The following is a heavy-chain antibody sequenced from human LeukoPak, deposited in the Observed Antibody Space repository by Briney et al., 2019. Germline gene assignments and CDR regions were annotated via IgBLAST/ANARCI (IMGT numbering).Heavy chain of an antibody. CDR1: GGTFSSYA. Sequence: GSSVKVSCKAPGGTFSSYAISWVRQAPGQGLEWMGRIIPIFGIANYAQKFQGRVTITADKSTSTAYMELSSLRSEDTAVYYCARDEGYDGSYSDYWGQGTLVTVSS. J-gene: IGHJ4*02. CDR3: ARDEGYDGSYSDY. V-gene: IGHV1-69*04. D-gene: IGHD3-16*01. CDR2: IIPIFGIA.